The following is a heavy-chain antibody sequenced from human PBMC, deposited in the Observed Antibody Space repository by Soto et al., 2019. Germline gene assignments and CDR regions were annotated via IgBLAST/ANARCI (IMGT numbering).Heavy chain of an antibody. Sequence: SETLSLTCAVYGGSCSDHYWSWIRQPPGKGLEWIGEINHSGSTNYNPSLKSRVTISVDTSKSQFSLKLSSVTAADTAVYYCARTSRFEYWGQGTLVTVSS. V-gene: IGHV4-34*01. J-gene: IGHJ4*02. CDR1: GGSCSDHY. D-gene: IGHD6-6*01. CDR3: ARTSRFEY. CDR2: INHSGST.